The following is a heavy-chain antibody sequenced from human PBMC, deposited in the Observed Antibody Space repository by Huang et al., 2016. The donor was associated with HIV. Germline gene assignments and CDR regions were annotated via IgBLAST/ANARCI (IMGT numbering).Heavy chain of an antibody. CDR1: GYTFADYF. V-gene: IGHV1-2*02. Sequence: QVQLVQSGAEVKKPGASVKVSCKPSGYTFADYFIHWGRQAPGQGLGCMGWLNPRNGATNYAQKFLGRVTVTGDTSINTAYMEFSGLTSDDTANYYCTRDGVAPDEEFDYWGQGTLIIVSS. D-gene: IGHD5-12*01. CDR2: LNPRNGAT. CDR3: TRDGVAPDEEFDY. J-gene: IGHJ4*02.